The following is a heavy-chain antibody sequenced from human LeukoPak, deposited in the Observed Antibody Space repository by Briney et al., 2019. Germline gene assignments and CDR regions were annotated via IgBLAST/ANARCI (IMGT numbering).Heavy chain of an antibody. D-gene: IGHD6-13*01. CDR2: IYYSGST. Sequence: SETLSLTCTVSGGSVSSGSYYWSWIRQPPGKGLEWIGYIYYSGSTNYNPSLKSRVTISVDTSKNQFSLKPSSVTAADTAVYYCAREGFAAPIDYWGQGTLVTVSS. CDR3: AREGFAAPIDY. J-gene: IGHJ4*02. CDR1: GGSVSSGSYY. V-gene: IGHV4-61*01.